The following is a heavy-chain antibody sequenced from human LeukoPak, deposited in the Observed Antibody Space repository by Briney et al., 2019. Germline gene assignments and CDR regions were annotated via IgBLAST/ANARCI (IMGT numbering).Heavy chain of an antibody. CDR1: GFTFSSYA. CDR3: AKGTLYCGGNCYSPYYYGMDV. CDR2: ISGSGGST. J-gene: IGHJ6*02. D-gene: IGHD2-21*02. V-gene: IGHV3-23*01. Sequence: HPGGSLRLSCAASGFTFSSYAMNWVRQTPGKGLEWVSAISGSGGSTYYADSVKGRFTIPRDNSKNTLYLQMNSLRAEDTAVYYCAKGTLYCGGNCYSPYYYGMDVWGQGTTVTVSS.